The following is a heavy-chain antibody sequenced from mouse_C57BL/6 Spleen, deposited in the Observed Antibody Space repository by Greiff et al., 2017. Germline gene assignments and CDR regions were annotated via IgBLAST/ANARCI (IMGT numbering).Heavy chain of an antibody. CDR1: GFNFSSYA. J-gene: IGHJ1*03. CDR2: ISDGGSYT. D-gene: IGHD2-12*01. Sequence: EVMLVESGGGLVKPGGSLKLSCAASGFNFSSYAMSWVRQTPGKRLEWVATISDGGSYTYYHDNVKGRFTIARANAKNNLYLQMSHLKSEDTAMYYCATYYSSHGWYFDVWGTGTTVTVSS. CDR3: ATYYSSHGWYFDV. V-gene: IGHV5-4*03.